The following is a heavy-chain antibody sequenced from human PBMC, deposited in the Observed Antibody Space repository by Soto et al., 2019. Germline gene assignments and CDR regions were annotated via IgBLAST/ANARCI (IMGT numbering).Heavy chain of an antibody. Sequence: QVQLQESGPGLVKPSETLSLTCSVSGGSVSSGSYYWSWIRQPPGKGLEWIGYIYYSGSTKYNPSLESRGATAGDTSKNQFSRKLSSGTAADRAVYAGARAGLGDGSDYWGQGTLVTVSS. V-gene: IGHV4-61*01. CDR1: GGSVSSGSYY. CDR3: ARAGLGDGSDY. D-gene: IGHD1-26*01. CDR2: IYYSGST. J-gene: IGHJ4*02.